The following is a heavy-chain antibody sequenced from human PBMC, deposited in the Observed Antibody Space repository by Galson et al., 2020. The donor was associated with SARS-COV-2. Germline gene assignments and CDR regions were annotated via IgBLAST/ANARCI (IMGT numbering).Heavy chain of an antibody. CDR2: IYYSGST. Sequence: SETLSLTCTVSGGSISSSSYYWGWLRQPPGQGLEWNGNIYYSGSTYYNPSVQSRVTIFADMSKNQISLKLSSVTAADTAVYYCASRGRWELPADYWGQGTLVTVSS. V-gene: IGHV4-39*01. D-gene: IGHD1-26*01. CDR1: GGSISSSSYY. J-gene: IGHJ4*02. CDR3: ASRGRWELPADY.